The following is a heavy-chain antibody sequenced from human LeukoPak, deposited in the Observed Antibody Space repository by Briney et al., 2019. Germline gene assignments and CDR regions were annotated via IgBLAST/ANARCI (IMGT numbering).Heavy chain of an antibody. J-gene: IGHJ4*02. CDR2: IYYSGST. D-gene: IGHD3-22*01. Sequence: SETLSLTCTVSGGSISSSSYYWGWIRQPPGTGLEWIGSIYYSGSTYYNPSLKSRVTISVDTSKNQFSLKLSSVTAADTAVYYCATSSGYPFDYWGQGTLVTVSS. V-gene: IGHV4-39*01. CDR1: GGSISSSSYY. CDR3: ATSSGYPFDY.